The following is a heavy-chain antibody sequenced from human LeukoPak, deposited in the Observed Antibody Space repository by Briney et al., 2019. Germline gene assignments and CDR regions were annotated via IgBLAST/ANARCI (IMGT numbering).Heavy chain of an antibody. CDR2: TYYRSKWGT. CDR1: GDSVSSNSAA. CDR3: ARLLNAAFDI. Sequence: SQTLSLTCAISGDSVSSNSAAWNWIRQSPSRGLEWLGRTYYRSKWGTNYALSVKSRITINPDTSKNQFSLQLNSVTPDDTGVYYCARLLNAAFDIWGLGTMVTVSS. J-gene: IGHJ3*02. V-gene: IGHV6-1*01.